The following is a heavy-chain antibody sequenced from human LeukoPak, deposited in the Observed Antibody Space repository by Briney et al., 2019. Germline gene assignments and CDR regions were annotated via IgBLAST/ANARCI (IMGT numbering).Heavy chain of an antibody. D-gene: IGHD3-9*01. J-gene: IGHJ4*02. CDR3: ATPGFPANSYYDILTGSGSLDY. Sequence: ASVKVSCKVSGYTLTELSMHWVRRAPGKGLEWMGGFDPEDGETIYAQKFQGRVTMTEDTSTDTAYMELSSLRSEDTAVYYCATPGFPANSYYDILTGSGSLDYWGQGTLVTVSS. CDR2: FDPEDGET. CDR1: GYTLTELS. V-gene: IGHV1-24*01.